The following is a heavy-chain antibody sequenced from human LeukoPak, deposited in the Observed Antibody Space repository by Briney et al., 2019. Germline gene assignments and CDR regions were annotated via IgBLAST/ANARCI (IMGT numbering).Heavy chain of an antibody. CDR3: ARGKTGGLDY. D-gene: IGHD3-10*01. J-gene: IGHJ4*02. CDR1: GFTFSSYW. Sequence: GSLELFFSTSGFTFSSYWMDWVRQASGKGPVWVSRINSDGSSTSYADSVKGRFTISRDNAKNTLYLQMNSLRAEDTAVYYCARGKTGGLDYWGQGTLVTVSS. CDR2: INSDGSST. V-gene: IGHV3-74*01.